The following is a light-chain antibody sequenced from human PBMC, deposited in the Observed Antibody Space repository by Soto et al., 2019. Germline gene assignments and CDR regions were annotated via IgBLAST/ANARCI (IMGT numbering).Light chain of an antibody. CDR2: DVS. J-gene: IGLJ1*01. Sequence: QSVLTQPASVSGSPGQSITISCIGTTSDVGRYNYVSWYQQHPGKAPKLIIYDVSNRPSGVSNRFSGSKSGNTASLTISGLQAEDEADYYCNSYTSSSTYVLGTGTKLTVL. CDR3: NSYTSSSTYV. V-gene: IGLV2-14*01. CDR1: TSDVGRYNY.